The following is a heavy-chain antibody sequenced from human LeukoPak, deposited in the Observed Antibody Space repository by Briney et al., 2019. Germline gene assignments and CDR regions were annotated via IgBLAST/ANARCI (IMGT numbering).Heavy chain of an antibody. J-gene: IGHJ6*03. D-gene: IGHD3-16*01. V-gene: IGHV4-39*07. CDR1: GGSISSYY. Sequence: SETLSLTCTVSGGSISSYYWGWIRQPPGKGLEWIGSIHFIGITYYNPSLKSRITISVDTSKNQSSLKLNSVIAADTAVYYCARIKKGDYMDVWGKGTTVTVSS. CDR2: IHFIGIT. CDR3: ARIKKGDYMDV.